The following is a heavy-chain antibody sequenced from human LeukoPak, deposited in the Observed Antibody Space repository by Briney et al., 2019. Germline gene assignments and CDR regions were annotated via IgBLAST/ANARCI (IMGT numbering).Heavy chain of an antibody. V-gene: IGHV3-33*01. D-gene: IGHD3-3*01. J-gene: IGHJ4*02. CDR3: ARGVFADSSRGSFDF. CDR2: IWYDGSKK. CDR1: GFSFDTHG. Sequence: GGSLRLSCAASGFSFDTHGMHWVRQAPGKGLEWVAVIWYDGSKKYYADSVKGRFTISRDNSKKSLFLQMNSLRAEDTALYYCARGVFADSSRGSFDFWGQGTLVTVSS.